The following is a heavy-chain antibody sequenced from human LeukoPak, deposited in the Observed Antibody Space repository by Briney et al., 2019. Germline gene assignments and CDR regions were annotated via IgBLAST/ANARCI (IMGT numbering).Heavy chain of an antibody. V-gene: IGHV4-30-4*07. J-gene: IGHJ5*02. CDR3: ASQSSGFGDGWFDP. Sequence: PSETLSLTCAVSGGSISSGGYSWSWIRQPPGTGLEWLGYIYYSGSTYYNPSLKSRVTISVDTSKNQFSLKLSSVTAADTAVYYCASQSSGFGDGWFDPWGQGTLVTVSS. CDR1: GGSISSGGYS. CDR2: IYYSGST. D-gene: IGHD3-10*01.